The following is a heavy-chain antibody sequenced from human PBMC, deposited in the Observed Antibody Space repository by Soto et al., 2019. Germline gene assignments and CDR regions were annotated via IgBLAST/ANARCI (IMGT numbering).Heavy chain of an antibody. V-gene: IGHV3-23*01. Sequence: PGGSLRLSCAASGFTFSSYAMSWVRQAPGKGLEWVSAISGSGGSTYYADSVKGRFTISRDNSKNTLYLQMNSLRAEDTAVYYCAKGPDYGDYPYYFDYWGQGTLVTVSS. CDR1: GFTFSSYA. J-gene: IGHJ4*02. CDR2: ISGSGGST. CDR3: AKGPDYGDYPYYFDY. D-gene: IGHD4-17*01.